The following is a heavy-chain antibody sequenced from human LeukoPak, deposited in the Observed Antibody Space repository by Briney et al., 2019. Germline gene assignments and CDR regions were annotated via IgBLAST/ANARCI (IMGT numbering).Heavy chain of an antibody. CDR3: AKDSMIVVVYYFDY. V-gene: IGHV3-23*01. CDR2: ISGSGGST. D-gene: IGHD3-22*01. Sequence: GGSLRLSCAASGFTFSRCAMSWLGQAPGKGLDGVSAISGSGGSTYYADSVKGRFTISRDNSKNTLYLQMNSLRARDTAVYYCAKDSMIVVVYYFDYWGKGTLVTVSP. CDR1: GFTFSRCA. J-gene: IGHJ4*02.